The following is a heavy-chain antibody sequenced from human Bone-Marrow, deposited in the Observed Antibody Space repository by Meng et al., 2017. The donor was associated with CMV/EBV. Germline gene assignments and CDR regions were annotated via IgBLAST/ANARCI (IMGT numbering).Heavy chain of an antibody. V-gene: IGHV2-70*20. D-gene: IGHD5-12*01. Sequence: SGPTLVKPTQTLTLTCTFSGFSLNTRPMSVSWVRQAPGKALEWLALTDWNDDQYYSTSLRTRTTISKDTYKNQVILTLTNVDPVDTATYFCARTHRCGGYVGFDYWGQGTLVTVSS. CDR2: TDWNDDQ. CDR3: ARTHRCGGYVGFDY. J-gene: IGHJ4*02. CDR1: GFSLNTRPMS.